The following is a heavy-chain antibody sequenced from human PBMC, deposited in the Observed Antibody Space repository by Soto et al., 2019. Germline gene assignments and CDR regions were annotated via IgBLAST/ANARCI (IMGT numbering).Heavy chain of an antibody. V-gene: IGHV4-34*01. J-gene: IGHJ4*02. CDR3: ATSLWFGTQPEI. CDR1: GGSFSNNY. CDR2: ISPSGTT. D-gene: IGHD3-10*01. Sequence: SETLSLTCAVYGGSFSNNYWTWFRQPPGKGLEWIGEISPSGTTKYIPSLKSRGTISVDTSRKQFFLKVTSVSAADTAVYYCATSLWFGTQPEIWGPGALVTVSS.